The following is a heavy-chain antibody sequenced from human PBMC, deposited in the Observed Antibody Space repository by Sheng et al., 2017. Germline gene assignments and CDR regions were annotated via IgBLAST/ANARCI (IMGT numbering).Heavy chain of an antibody. CDR3: ARSGAYYDILTGYSTLYYFDY. CDR1: GGSFGTYY. D-gene: IGHD3-9*01. J-gene: IGHJ4*01. CDR2: ISYSGST. V-gene: IGHV4-59*01. Sequence: QVQLQESGPGLVKPSETLSLTCTVSGGSFGTYYWNWIRQPPEGTEWIGYISYSGSTNYNPSLKSRVTISIDTSTNQFSLKLSSVTAADTAVYYCARSGAYYDILTGYSTLYYFDYWGQERWSPSPQ.